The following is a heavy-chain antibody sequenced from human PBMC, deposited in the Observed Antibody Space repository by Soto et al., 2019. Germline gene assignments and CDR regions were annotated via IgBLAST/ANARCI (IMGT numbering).Heavy chain of an antibody. CDR3: ATSRVFDF. Sequence: QVQLVESGGGLVRPGGSLRLSCAASGFTFSDYYMSWIRQSPGKGLEWVALMSSSGTNVFYADSVKGRFTISRDNAKNSLFLQLDSQKAEDTAVYYCATSRVFDFWGLGTLVSVSS. J-gene: IGHJ4*02. V-gene: IGHV3-11*01. CDR1: GFTFSDYY. CDR2: MSSSGTNV.